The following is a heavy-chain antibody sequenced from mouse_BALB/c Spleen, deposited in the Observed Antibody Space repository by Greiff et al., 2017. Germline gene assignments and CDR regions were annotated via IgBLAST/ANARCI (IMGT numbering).Heavy chain of an antibody. J-gene: IGHJ2*01. D-gene: IGHD1-1*02. CDR3: ARGRDMGYYFDY. V-gene: IGHV5-17*02. CDR1: GFTFSSFG. Sequence: EVQVVESGGGLVQPGGSRKLSCAASGFTFSSFGMHWVRQAPEKGLEWVAYISSGSSTIYYADTVKGRFTISRDNPKNTLFLQMTSLRSEDTAMYYCARGRDMGYYFDYWGQGTTLTVSS. CDR2: ISSGSSTI.